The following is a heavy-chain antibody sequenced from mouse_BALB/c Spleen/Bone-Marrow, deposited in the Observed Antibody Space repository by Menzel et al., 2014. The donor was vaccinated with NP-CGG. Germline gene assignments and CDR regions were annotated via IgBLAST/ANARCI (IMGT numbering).Heavy chain of an antibody. CDR1: GFTFSSYT. V-gene: IGHV5-6-4*01. J-gene: IGHJ4*01. D-gene: IGHD2-3*01. CDR3: TRDLYDGYSCSAMDY. CDR2: ISSDGSYT. Sequence: DVQLQESGGGLVKPGGSLKLSCAASGFTFSSYTMSWVRQTPEKRLEWVATISSDGSYTYYPDSVKGRFTISRDNAKNTLYLQMSSLKSEDTAMYYCTRDLYDGYSCSAMDYWGQGTSVTVSS.